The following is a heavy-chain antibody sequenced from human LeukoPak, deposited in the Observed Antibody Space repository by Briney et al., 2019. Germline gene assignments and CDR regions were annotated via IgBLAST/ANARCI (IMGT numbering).Heavy chain of an antibody. CDR1: GDSISSYY. D-gene: IGHD3-16*01. CDR2: IYYSGST. J-gene: IGHJ4*02. CDR3: SRGLNGFAY. V-gene: IGHV4-59*01. Sequence: SETLSLTCTVSGDSISSYYWSWIRQPPGKGVEWIGYIYYSGSTNYNPSLKRRVTISVDTSKNQVSLKLSSVPAADRGDCRSSRGLNGFAYWGQGTLVTVSS.